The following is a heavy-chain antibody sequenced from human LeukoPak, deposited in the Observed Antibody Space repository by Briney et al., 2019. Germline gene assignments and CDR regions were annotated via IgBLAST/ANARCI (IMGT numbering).Heavy chain of an antibody. CDR1: GFTFDDYA. CDR3: AEVQGSGEWY. CDR2: ISWNSGSI. J-gene: IGHJ4*02. D-gene: IGHD3-10*01. Sequence: GGSLRLSCAASGFTFDDYAMHWVRQAPGKGLEWVSGISWNSGSIGYADSVKGRFTISRDNAKNSLYLQMNSLRAEDTALYYCAEVQGSGEWYWGQGTLVTVSS. V-gene: IGHV3-9*01.